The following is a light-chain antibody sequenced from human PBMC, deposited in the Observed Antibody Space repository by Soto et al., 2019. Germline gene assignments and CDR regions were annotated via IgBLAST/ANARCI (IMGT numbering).Light chain of an antibody. V-gene: IGLV2-8*01. Sequence: QSALTQPPSASGSLGQSVTISCTGTSNDVGGYNSVSWYQHHPGKAPKLMIYEVSKRPSGVPDRFSGSKSANTASLTVSGLQAEDEADYYCSSYAGSNNYVFGTGTKVTVL. J-gene: IGLJ1*01. CDR1: SNDVGGYNS. CDR3: SSYAGSNNYV. CDR2: EVS.